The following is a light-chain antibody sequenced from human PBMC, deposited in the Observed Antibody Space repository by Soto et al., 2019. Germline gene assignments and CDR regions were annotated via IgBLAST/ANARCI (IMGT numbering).Light chain of an antibody. J-gene: IGKJ5*01. V-gene: IGKV3-15*01. CDR1: ESVSSN. Sequence: VMYQSPSTLSVSPGERVTLSCRASESVSSNLAWYQQRPGQAPRLLIYGASTRATETPLRFRGSGSGTEFTLTISSLQSEDLAVYYCQQYNNWPPSIIFGPGTRLEIK. CDR2: GAS. CDR3: QQYNNWPPSII.